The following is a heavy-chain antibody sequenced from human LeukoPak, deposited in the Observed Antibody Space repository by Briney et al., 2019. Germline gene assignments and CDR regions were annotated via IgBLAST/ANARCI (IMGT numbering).Heavy chain of an antibody. V-gene: IGHV3-30*02. CDR3: ATDGIPSATALAN. CDR2: IKYDGSKI. D-gene: IGHD2/OR15-2a*01. Sequence: GGSLRLSCDTSGFTFSHYGIHWVRQVPGMGLEWVAFIKYDGSKIYYAESVQGRFTISRDNSKNNLFLQMTRMRPQDTAVYYCATDGIPSATALANWGQGTLVTVSS. J-gene: IGHJ4*02. CDR1: GFTFSHYG.